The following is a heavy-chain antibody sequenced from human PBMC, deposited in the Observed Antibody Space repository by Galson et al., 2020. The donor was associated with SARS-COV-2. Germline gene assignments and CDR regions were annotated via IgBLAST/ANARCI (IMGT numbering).Heavy chain of an antibody. CDR3: ARAPDY. V-gene: IGHV4-4*02. CDR2: IYHSKNS. Sequence: ASETLSLTCAVSGVSISSNNWWSWVRQPPGKGLEWIGEIYHSKNSNYNPSLKGRVTISIDKSKNQFSLRLTSVTAADTAVYFCARAPDYWGQGILVTVSS. J-gene: IGHJ4*02. CDR1: GVSISSNNW.